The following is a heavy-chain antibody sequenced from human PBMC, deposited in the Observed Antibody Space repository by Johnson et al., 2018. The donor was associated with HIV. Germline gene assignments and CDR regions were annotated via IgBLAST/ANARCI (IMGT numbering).Heavy chain of an antibody. CDR3: AKSIAAAGTNAFDI. J-gene: IGHJ3*02. Sequence: QVQLVESGGGLVQPGGSLRLSCVASGFTFSSFAMSWVRQAPGKGLEWVAVISYDGSNKYYADSVKGRFTISRDNSKNTLYLQMNSLRAEDTAVYYCAKSIAAAGTNAFDIWGQGTMVTVSS. D-gene: IGHD6-13*01. CDR2: ISYDGSNK. CDR1: GFTFSSFA. V-gene: IGHV3-30*18.